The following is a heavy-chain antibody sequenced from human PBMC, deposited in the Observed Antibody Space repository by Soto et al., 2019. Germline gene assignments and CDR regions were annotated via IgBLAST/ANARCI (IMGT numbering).Heavy chain of an antibody. J-gene: IGHJ1*01. D-gene: IGHD1-26*01. CDR3: ARDLVGATTEYFQH. Sequence: LRLSCAASGFTFSSYAMSWVRQAPGKGLEWVSAISGSGGSTYYADSVKGRFTISRDNSKNTLYLQMNSLRAEDTAVYYCARDLVGATTEYFQHWGQGTLVTVSS. CDR1: GFTFSSYA. CDR2: ISGSGGST. V-gene: IGHV3-23*01.